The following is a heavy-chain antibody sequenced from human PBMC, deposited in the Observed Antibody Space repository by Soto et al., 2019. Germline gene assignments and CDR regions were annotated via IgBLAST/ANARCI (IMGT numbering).Heavy chain of an antibody. Sequence: SETLSLTCAVYGGSFSGYYWTWIRQPPGKGLEWIGYIYHSGSTYYNPSLKSRVTISVDRSKNRFSLKLSSVTAADTAVYYCARGNAVAIDYWGQGTLVTVSS. D-gene: IGHD2-15*01. J-gene: IGHJ4*02. V-gene: IGHV4-34*01. CDR2: IYHSGST. CDR1: GGSFSGYY. CDR3: ARGNAVAIDY.